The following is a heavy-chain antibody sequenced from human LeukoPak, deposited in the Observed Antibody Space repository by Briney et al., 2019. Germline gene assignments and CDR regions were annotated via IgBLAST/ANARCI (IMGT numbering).Heavy chain of an antibody. CDR2: IYYSGST. J-gene: IGHJ6*02. Sequence: PSETLSLTCTVSGGSISSGGYYWSWIRQHPGKGLEWIGYIYYSGSTNYNPSLKSRVTISVDTSKNQFSLKLSSVTAADTAVYYCARAFYSSSWYSYYYGMDVWGQGTTVTVSS. D-gene: IGHD6-13*01. CDR1: GGSISSGGYY. V-gene: IGHV4-61*08. CDR3: ARAFYSSSWYSYYYGMDV.